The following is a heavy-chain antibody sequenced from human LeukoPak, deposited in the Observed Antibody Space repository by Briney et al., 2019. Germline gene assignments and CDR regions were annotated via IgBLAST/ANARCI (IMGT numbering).Heavy chain of an antibody. CDR1: GFTFSSYW. V-gene: IGHV3-74*01. J-gene: IGHJ4*02. CDR2: INIDGSST. CDR3: ARNRAAVFDY. D-gene: IGHD6-13*01. Sequence: GGSLRLSCAASGFTFSSYWMHWVRQAPGKGLVWVSRINIDGSSTTYADSVKGRFTISRDNAKNTLYLQMNSLRAEDTAVYYCARNRAAVFDYWGQGTLVTVSS.